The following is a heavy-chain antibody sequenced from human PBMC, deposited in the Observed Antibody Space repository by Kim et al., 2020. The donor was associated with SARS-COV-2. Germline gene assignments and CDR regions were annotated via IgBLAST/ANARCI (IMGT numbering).Heavy chain of an antibody. J-gene: IGHJ4*02. Sequence: SETLSLTCTVSGDTINRSPYFWGWVRQPPGKGLQWIGSIYSSGTTYSSPSLNSRVTLSVDMSENQFSLRLTSVTVAETAVYYCARQGLGSGYDAPPAYFDHWGQRILLTVSS. CDR1: GDTINRSPYF. CDR3: ARQGLGSGYDAPPAYFDH. V-gene: IGHV4-39*01. CDR2: IYSSGTT. D-gene: IGHD5-12*01.